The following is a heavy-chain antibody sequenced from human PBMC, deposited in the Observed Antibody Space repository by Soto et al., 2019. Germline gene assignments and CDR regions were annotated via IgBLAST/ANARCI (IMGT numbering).Heavy chain of an antibody. V-gene: IGHV4-39*01. Sequence: AETLSLTCTVSGGSISSSSYYWGWIRQPPGKGLEWIGSIYYSGSTYYNPSLKSRVTISVDTSKNQFSLKLSSVTAADTAVYYCASPKIAFYNWFDPWGQGTLVTVSS. CDR1: GGSISSSSYY. CDR2: IYYSGST. J-gene: IGHJ5*02. D-gene: IGHD3-3*02. CDR3: ASPKIAFYNWFDP.